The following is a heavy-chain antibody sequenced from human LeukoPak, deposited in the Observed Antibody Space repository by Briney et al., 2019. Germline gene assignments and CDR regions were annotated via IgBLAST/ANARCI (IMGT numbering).Heavy chain of an antibody. CDR3: SRDATGDH. CDR1: GFTFSDHY. J-gene: IGHJ4*02. CDR2: SRNRAKSYTN. Sequence: GGSLRLSCAVSGFTFSDHYMDWVRQAPGKGLEWVGRSRNRAKSYTNDYAASVKGRFTISRDDSKSTLYLQMNSLETEDAAVYYCSRDATGDHWGQGTLVSVSS. V-gene: IGHV3-72*01.